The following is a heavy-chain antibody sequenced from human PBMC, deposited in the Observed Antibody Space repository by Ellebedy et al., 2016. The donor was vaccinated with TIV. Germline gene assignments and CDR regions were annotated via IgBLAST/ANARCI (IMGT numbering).Heavy chain of an antibody. Sequence: SETLSLTCTVSGGSISGYYWSWIRQPPGKGLEWIGYIYYSDNGSTNYKPSLKSPVTISVDTSKNQFSLQLTSVTAADTAVYYCRQFYYDILTGDSRPDYWGQGTLVTVSS. J-gene: IGHJ4*02. CDR2: IYYSDNGST. D-gene: IGHD3-9*01. CDR3: RQFYYDILTGDSRPDY. CDR1: GGSISGYY. V-gene: IGHV4-59*12.